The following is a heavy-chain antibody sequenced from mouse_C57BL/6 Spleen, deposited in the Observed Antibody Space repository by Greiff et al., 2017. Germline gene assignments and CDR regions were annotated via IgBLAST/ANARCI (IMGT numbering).Heavy chain of an antibody. CDR2: IYPGDGDT. CDR3: ARGDYGWFAF. D-gene: IGHD2-4*01. Sequence: VKLMESGAELVKPGASVKISCKASGYAFSSYWMNWVKQRPGKGLEWIGQIYPGDGDTNYNGKFKGKATLTADKSSSTAYMQLSSLTSEDSAVYFCARGDYGWFAFWGQGTLVTVSA. J-gene: IGHJ3*01. V-gene: IGHV1-80*01. CDR1: GYAFSSYW.